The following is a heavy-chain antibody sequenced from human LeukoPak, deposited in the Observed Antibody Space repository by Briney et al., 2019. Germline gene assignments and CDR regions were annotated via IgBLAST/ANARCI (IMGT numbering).Heavy chain of an antibody. CDR1: GGFMGSYY. D-gene: IGHD3-22*01. V-gene: IGHV4-59*01. CDR2: IYYSGST. CDR3: ARQNYFDSSAPYFDY. J-gene: IGHJ4*02. Sequence: TSETLSLTCTVSGGFMGSYYWSWIRQPPGKGLEWIGYIYYSGSTNYNPSLKSRVTISVDTSKNQFSLKLSSVTAPDTAVYYCARQNYFDSSAPYFDYWGQGTLVTVSS.